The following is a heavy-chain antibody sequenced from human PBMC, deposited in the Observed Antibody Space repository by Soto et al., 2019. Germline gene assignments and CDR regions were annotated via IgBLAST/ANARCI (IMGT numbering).Heavy chain of an antibody. V-gene: IGHV1-46*01. CDR2: INPSGGST. Sequence: ASVKVSCKASGYTFTSYYMHWVRQAPGQGLEWMGIINPSGGSTSYAQKFQGRVTMTRDTSTSTVYMELSSLRSEDTAVYYCDLIGDCSGGSCPLIDYWGQGHLVTVSS. D-gene: IGHD2-15*01. J-gene: IGHJ4*02. CDR1: GYTFTSYY. CDR3: DLIGDCSGGSCPLIDY.